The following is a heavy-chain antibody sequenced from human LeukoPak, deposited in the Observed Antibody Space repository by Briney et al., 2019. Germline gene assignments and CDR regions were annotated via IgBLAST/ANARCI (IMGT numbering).Heavy chain of an antibody. CDR2: ISAYNGNT. V-gene: IGHV1-18*01. Sequence: ASVKVSCKASGYTFTSYGISWVRQAPGQGLEWMGWISAYNGNTNYAQKLQGRVTMTTDTSTSTAYMELRSLRSDDTAVYYCARDAFPSGSYSAADYWSQGTLVTVSS. CDR1: GYTFTSYG. CDR3: ARDAFPSGSYSAADY. D-gene: IGHD1-26*01. J-gene: IGHJ4*02.